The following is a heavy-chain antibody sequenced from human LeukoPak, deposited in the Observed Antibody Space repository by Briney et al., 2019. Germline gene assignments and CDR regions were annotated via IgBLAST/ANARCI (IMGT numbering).Heavy chain of an antibody. V-gene: IGHV5-51*01. Sequence: GESLKISCKVSGYSFTTYWIVWVRQMSGKGLEYRGIIYPGDSDTKYSPSFQGQVTMSVDKSISTAYLQWSSLKSSDTAIYYCARRVPVGPPDFWGQGTLVTVSS. CDR3: ARRVPVGPPDF. CDR2: IYPGDSDT. CDR1: GYSFTTYW. D-gene: IGHD1-26*01. J-gene: IGHJ4*02.